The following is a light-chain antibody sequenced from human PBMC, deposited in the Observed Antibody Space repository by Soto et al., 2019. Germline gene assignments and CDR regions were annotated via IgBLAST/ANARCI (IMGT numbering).Light chain of an antibody. V-gene: IGKV1-17*01. Sequence: IEMTQSTSSLSASVGDRVTITCRASQDIQNALGWYQQKPGKAPKRLIYAASSLQSGVPSRFSGSRSGTEFTLTISSLQPEDFATYYCLQHDSNVWTFGQGTKVDI. CDR2: AAS. CDR1: QDIQNA. J-gene: IGKJ1*01. CDR3: LQHDSNVWT.